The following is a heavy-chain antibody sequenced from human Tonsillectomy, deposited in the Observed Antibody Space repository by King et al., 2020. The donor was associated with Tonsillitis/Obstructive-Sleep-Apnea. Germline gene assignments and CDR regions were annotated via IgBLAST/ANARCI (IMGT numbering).Heavy chain of an antibody. CDR1: GFSLSTSGVG. CDR2: IYWDDVK. D-gene: IGHD5-12*01. V-gene: IGHV2-5*02. J-gene: IGHJ4*02. CDR3: AHRVGYETPFDY. Sequence: TLKESGPTLVKPTQTLTLTCTFSGFSLSTSGVGVGWIRQPPGKALELLALIYWDDVKRYSPSLKSSLTITKDISKNQVVPTMTNIDPLDTATYYCAHRVGYETPFDYWAQGTLVTVSS.